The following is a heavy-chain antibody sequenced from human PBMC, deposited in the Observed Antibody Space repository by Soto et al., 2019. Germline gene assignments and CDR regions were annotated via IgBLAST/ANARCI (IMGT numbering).Heavy chain of an antibody. V-gene: IGHV1-69*13. CDR3: ARVEQWLVKAFDI. Sequence: PVKVSCKASGGTFSSYAISWVRQAPGQGLEWMGGIIPIFGTANYAQKFQGRVTITADESTSTAYMELSSLRSEDTAVYYCARVEQWLVKAFDICGQGTMVTVSS. CDR1: GGTFSSYA. CDR2: IIPIFGTA. J-gene: IGHJ3*02. D-gene: IGHD6-19*01.